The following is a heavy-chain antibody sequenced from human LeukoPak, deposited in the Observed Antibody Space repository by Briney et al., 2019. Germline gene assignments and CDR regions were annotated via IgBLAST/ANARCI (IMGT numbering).Heavy chain of an antibody. CDR2: ISSSSSYI. CDR3: ARGKAMDYYFDY. CDR1: GFTFSSYS. J-gene: IGHJ4*02. Sequence: PGGSLRLSCAASGFTFSSYSMNWVRQAPGKGLEWVSSISSSSSYIYYADSVKGRFTISRDNAKNSLYLQMNSLRAEDTAAYYCARGKAMDYYFDYWGQGTLVTVSS. V-gene: IGHV3-21*01. D-gene: IGHD5-18*01.